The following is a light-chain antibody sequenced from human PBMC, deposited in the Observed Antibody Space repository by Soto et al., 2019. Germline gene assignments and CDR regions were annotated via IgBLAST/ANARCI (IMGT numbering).Light chain of an antibody. V-gene: IGLV2-8*01. CDR3: SSYAGSNNFV. CDR1: NNDVGGYKL. CDR2: EVT. Sequence: QSALTQPASVSGSPGQSITISCTGTNNDVGGYKLVSWYQQHPGKAPKLMIYEVTKRPSGVPDRFSGSKSGNTASLTVSGLQAEDEADYYCSSYAGSNNFVFGTGTKVTVL. J-gene: IGLJ1*01.